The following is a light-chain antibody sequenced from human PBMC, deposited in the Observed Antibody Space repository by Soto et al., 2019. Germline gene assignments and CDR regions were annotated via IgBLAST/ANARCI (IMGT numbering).Light chain of an antibody. J-gene: IGKJ1*01. V-gene: IGKV1-6*01. Sequence: IQMTQSPSSLSASVGDRVSITCRASQSIRNDLGWFLQKPGKAPKLLIYGASTLQSGVPSRFSGSGSGTDFTLTISSLQPEDFATYYCLQDYNYPWAFGQGTKVDIK. CDR1: QSIRND. CDR3: LQDYNYPWA. CDR2: GAS.